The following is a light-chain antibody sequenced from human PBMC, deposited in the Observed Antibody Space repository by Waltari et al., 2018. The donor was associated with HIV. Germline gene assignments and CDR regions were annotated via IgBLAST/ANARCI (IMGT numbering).Light chain of an antibody. J-gene: IGKJ2*01. CDR3: QQGGGMPYT. Sequence: DIQITQSPSSLSASVGDRVTITCRASQNIKTNLNWYQQKPGKAPKVLIYGASNLKRGVPSRFSGSGSGTDFTLSISSLQPEDSATYYCQQGGGMPYTFGQGTMVEIK. CDR1: QNIKTN. CDR2: GAS. V-gene: IGKV1-39*01.